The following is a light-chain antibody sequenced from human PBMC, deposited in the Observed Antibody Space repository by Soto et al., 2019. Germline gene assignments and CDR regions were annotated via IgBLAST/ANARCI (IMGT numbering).Light chain of an antibody. J-gene: IGLJ3*02. CDR3: SSYTRSSALV. Sequence: QSALTQPASVSGSPGQSITISCTGTSSDIGGYIYVSWYQHHPGKAPKLMIYEVNNRPSGVSNRFSGSKSGNTASLTISGLQAEDEADYYCSSYTRSSALVFGGGTKVTVL. CDR1: SSDIGGYIY. V-gene: IGLV2-14*01. CDR2: EVN.